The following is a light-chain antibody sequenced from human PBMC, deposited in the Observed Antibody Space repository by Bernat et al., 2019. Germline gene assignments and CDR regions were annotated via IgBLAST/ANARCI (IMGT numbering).Light chain of an antibody. V-gene: IGLV2-14*03. CDR2: DVS. CDR1: SSDVGAYNY. CDR3: SSVSTTSTPVV. Sequence: QSALTQPASVSGSPGQSITLSCIGTSSDVGAYNYVSWYQQHPGRAPKLMIFDVSNRPSGVSDRFSGSKSGNTASLTISGLRPEDEADYYCSSVSTTSTPVVFGGGTKLTVL. J-gene: IGLJ3*02.